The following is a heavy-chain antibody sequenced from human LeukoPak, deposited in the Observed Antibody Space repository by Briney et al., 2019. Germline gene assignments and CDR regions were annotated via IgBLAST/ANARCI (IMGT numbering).Heavy chain of an antibody. CDR2: ISYDGSNK. Sequence: PGGSLRLSCAASGFTFSSYAMPWVRQAPGKGLEWVAVISYDGSNKYYADSVKGRFTISRDNSKNTLYLQMNSLRAEDTAVYYCAKDPNYYDSSGYYYSWGQGTLVTVSS. V-gene: IGHV3-30-3*01. CDR3: AKDPNYYDSSGYYYS. D-gene: IGHD3-22*01. J-gene: IGHJ4*02. CDR1: GFTFSSYA.